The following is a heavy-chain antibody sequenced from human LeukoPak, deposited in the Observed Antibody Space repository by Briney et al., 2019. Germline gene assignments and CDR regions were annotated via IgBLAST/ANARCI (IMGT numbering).Heavy chain of an antibody. CDR3: AREGGPIAVAASIDY. J-gene: IGHJ4*02. V-gene: IGHV3-53*01. CDR1: GFTVRNNY. D-gene: IGHD6-19*01. CDR2: IYSGGST. Sequence: GSLRLSCAASGFTVRNNYMSWVRQAPGKGLEWVSVIYSGGSTYYADFVKGRFTFSKDNSKNTLYLQMTNLRVEDTAVYYCAREGGPIAVAASIDYWGQGTLVTVSS.